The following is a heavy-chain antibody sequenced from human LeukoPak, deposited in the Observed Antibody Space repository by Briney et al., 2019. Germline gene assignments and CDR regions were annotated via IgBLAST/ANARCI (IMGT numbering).Heavy chain of an antibody. V-gene: IGHV3-73*01. CDR3: TRQECSGGSCSYVDF. Sequence: GGSLRLPCAASAFTFSDSAVHWVRQASGKGLEWVGHIRNQPNSYATTYAESVKGRFTISRDDSKNTAYLQMNSLKAEDTAVYYCTRQECSGGSCSYVDFWGHGTLVTVSS. CDR2: IRNQPNSYAT. CDR1: AFTFSDSA. D-gene: IGHD2-15*01. J-gene: IGHJ4*01.